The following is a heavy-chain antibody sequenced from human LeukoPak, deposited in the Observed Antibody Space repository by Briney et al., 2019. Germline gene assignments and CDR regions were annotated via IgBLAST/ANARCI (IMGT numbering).Heavy chain of an antibody. J-gene: IGHJ4*02. CDR2: IIPIFGTA. Sequence: GASVKVSCKASGGTFSSYAISWVRQAPGQGLEWMGGIIPIFGTANYAQKFQGRVTITADESTSTAYMELSSLRSEDTAVYYCARGVTYYYDSSGYDYWGQGTLVTVSS. CDR1: GGTFSSYA. V-gene: IGHV1-69*13. CDR3: ARGVTYYYDSSGYDY. D-gene: IGHD3-22*01.